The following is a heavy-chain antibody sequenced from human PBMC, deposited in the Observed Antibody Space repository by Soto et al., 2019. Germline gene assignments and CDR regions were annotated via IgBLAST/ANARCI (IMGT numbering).Heavy chain of an antibody. CDR1: GFTFNNAW. CDR2: IKNKAEGGTT. V-gene: IGHV3-15*05. J-gene: IGHJ4*01. D-gene: IGHD1-26*01. Sequence: GGSLRLSCVASGFTFNNAWMTWVRQAPGKGLECVGRIKNKAEGGTTEYTAPVKGRFTISRDDSKNTLYLQMNSLKTEDTAVYYCTTYSGTSLDFWGQGTLVTVSS. CDR3: TTYSGTSLDF.